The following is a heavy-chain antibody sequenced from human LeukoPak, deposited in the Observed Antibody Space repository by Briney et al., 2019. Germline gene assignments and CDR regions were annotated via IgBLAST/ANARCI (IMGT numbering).Heavy chain of an antibody. V-gene: IGHV3-30*18. D-gene: IGHD6-13*01. CDR1: GFTFSSYG. J-gene: IGHJ4*02. Sequence: PGGSLRLSRAASGFTFSSYGMHWVRQAPGKGLEWVAVISYDGSNKYYADSVKGRFTISRDNSKNTLYLQMNSLRAEDTAVYYCAKDRGYSSSWYWLDYWGQGTLVTVSS. CDR3: AKDRGYSSSWYWLDY. CDR2: ISYDGSNK.